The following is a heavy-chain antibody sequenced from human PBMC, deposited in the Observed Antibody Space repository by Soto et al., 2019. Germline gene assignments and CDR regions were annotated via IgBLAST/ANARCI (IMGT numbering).Heavy chain of an antibody. Sequence: QVQLVQSGAEVKKPGASVKVSCKASGYTFTSYDINWVRQATGQGLEWMGWMNPNSGNTGYAQKFQGRVTMTRNTSISTAYMELSSLRSEDTAVYYCARGAAAGVDYYYYGMDVWGQGTTVTVSS. D-gene: IGHD6-13*01. CDR1: GYTFTSYD. J-gene: IGHJ6*02. CDR2: MNPNSGNT. V-gene: IGHV1-8*01. CDR3: ARGAAAGVDYYYYGMDV.